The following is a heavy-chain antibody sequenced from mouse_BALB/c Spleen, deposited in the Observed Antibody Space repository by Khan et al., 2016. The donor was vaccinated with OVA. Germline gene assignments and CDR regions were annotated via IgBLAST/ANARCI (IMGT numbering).Heavy chain of an antibody. D-gene: IGHD4-1*01. CDR1: GFTFSTYS. Sequence: EVKVVESGGDLVRPGGSLKLSCSASGFTFSTYSMSWVRQTPDKRLEWVATISSAGDYTFFPDSVKGRFTISRDNAGHTLYLQMSSLRSEDTAMYYGASHLTGSFAYWGQGTLATVSA. V-gene: IGHV5-6*01. CDR2: ISSAGDYT. CDR3: ASHLTGSFAY. J-gene: IGHJ3*01.